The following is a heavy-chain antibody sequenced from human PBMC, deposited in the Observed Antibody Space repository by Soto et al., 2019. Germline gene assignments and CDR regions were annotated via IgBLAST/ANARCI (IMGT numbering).Heavy chain of an antibody. Sequence: GGSLRLSCAASGFTFSDYYMSWVRQAPGKGLEWVSAISGSGGSTYYADSVKGRFTISRDNSENTLYLQMNSLRAEDTAVYYCAKDAGWLRSLYYFDYWGQGTLVTVSS. CDR1: GFTFSDYY. J-gene: IGHJ4*02. CDR3: AKDAGWLRSLYYFDY. CDR2: ISGSGGST. V-gene: IGHV3-23*01. D-gene: IGHD5-12*01.